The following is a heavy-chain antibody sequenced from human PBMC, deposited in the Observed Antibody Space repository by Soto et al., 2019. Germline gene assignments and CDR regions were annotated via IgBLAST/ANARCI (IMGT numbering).Heavy chain of an antibody. J-gene: IGHJ6*02. Sequence: SETLSLTCTVSGGSISSGDYYWSWIRQPPGKGLEWIGYIYYSGSTYYNPSLKSRVTISVDTSKNQFSLKLSSVTAADTAVYYCARDRPINYYGSGNYCGMDVWGQGTTVTVSS. D-gene: IGHD3-10*01. CDR2: IYYSGST. CDR3: ARDRPINYYGSGNYCGMDV. CDR1: GGSISSGDYY. V-gene: IGHV4-30-4*01.